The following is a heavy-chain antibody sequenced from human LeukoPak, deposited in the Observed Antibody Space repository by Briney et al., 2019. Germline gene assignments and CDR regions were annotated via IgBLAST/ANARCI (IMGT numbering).Heavy chain of an antibody. Sequence: PGGSLRLSCAASGFTFSSYAMSWVRQAPGKGLEWVSAISGSGGSTYYADSVKGRFTISRDNSKNTLYLQMNSLRAEDTALYYCARGGYSSSWPTSDWGQGTLVTVSS. CDR1: GFTFSSYA. CDR2: ISGSGGST. CDR3: ARGGYSSSWPTSD. V-gene: IGHV3-23*01. J-gene: IGHJ4*02. D-gene: IGHD6-13*01.